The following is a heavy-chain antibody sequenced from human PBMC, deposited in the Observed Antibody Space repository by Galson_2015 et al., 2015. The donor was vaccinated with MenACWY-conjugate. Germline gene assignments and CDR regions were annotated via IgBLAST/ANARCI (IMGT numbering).Heavy chain of an antibody. CDR1: GYTFGSYW. CDR3: AKRDGSWPDTFDF. Sequence: QSGAEVKNPGESLKISCKGSGYTFGSYWIGWVRQMPGKGLEWMGIIYPGDSDTTYSPSFQGQVTISVDKSINTAYLQWSSLKASDTAMYYCAKRDGSWPDTFDFWGQGTTVTVSS. V-gene: IGHV5-51*01. J-gene: IGHJ6*02. D-gene: IGHD6-13*01. CDR2: IYPGDSDT.